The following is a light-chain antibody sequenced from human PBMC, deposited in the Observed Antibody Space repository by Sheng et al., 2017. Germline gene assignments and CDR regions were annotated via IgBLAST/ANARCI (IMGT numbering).Light chain of an antibody. J-gene: IGKJ3*01. CDR3: HQYNEWPPLFT. Sequence: ETVMTQSPATLSVSPGERATLSCRASQSISNNLAWYQQKSGQTPRLLIYAASTRATGIPVRFSGTGSGTEFTLTISNLQSEDFAVYYCHQYNEWPPLFTFGPGTKVDIK. CDR1: QSISNN. CDR2: AAS. V-gene: IGKV3D-15*01.